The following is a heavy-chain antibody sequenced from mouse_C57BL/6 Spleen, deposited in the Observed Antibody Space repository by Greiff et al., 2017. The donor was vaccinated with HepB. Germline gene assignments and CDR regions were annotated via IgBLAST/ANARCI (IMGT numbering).Heavy chain of an antibody. V-gene: IGHV1-18*01. CDR2: INPNNGGT. CDR3: ARGGEILWYFDV. CDR1: GYTFTDYN. D-gene: IGHD2-10*02. Sequence: EVQLQQSGPELVKPGASVKISCKASGYTFTDYNMDWVKQSHGRSLEWIGDINPNNGGTIYNQKFKGKATMTVDKSSSTAYMEHRSLTSEDTAVYYGARGGEILWYFDVWGTGTTVTVSS. J-gene: IGHJ1*03.